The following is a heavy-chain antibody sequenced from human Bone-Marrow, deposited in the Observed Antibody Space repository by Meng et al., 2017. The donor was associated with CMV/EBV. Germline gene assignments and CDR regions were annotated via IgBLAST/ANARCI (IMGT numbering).Heavy chain of an antibody. CDR1: GGSFSGYY. Sequence: SETLSLTCAVYGGSFSGYYWSWIRQPPGKGLEWIGEINHSGSTNYNPSLKSRVTISLDTSKNQFSLKLNSVTAADTAVYYCARPSYCSSTSCYLFDYWGQGTLVTVSS. D-gene: IGHD2-2*01. J-gene: IGHJ4*02. CDR2: INHSGST. V-gene: IGHV4-34*01. CDR3: ARPSYCSSTSCYLFDY.